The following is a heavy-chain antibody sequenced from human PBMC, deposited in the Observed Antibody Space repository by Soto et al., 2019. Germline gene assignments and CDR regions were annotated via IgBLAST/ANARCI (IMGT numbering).Heavy chain of an antibody. Sequence: QVQLVESGGGVVQPGRSLRLSCAASGFTFSSYGMHWVRQAPGKGLEWVAVIWYDGSNKYYADSAKGRFTISRDNSKNTLYLQMNSLRAGDTAVYYGARDDPFEAGAPMDVWGQGTTVTVSS. CDR3: ARDDPFEAGAPMDV. CDR1: GFTFSSYG. V-gene: IGHV3-33*01. CDR2: IWYDGSNK. D-gene: IGHD3-9*01. J-gene: IGHJ6*02.